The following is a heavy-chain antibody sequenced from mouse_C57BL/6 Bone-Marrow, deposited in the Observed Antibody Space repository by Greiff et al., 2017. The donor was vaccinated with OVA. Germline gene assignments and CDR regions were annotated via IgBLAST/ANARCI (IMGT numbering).Heavy chain of an antibody. Sequence: VHLVESGGDLVKPGGSLKLSCAASGFTFSSYGMSWVRQTPDKRLEWVATISSGGSYTYSPDSVKGRFTLSRDNAKNTLYLQMSSLKSEDTAMYDCARHGDYGSFFDYGGQGTTLTVSS. CDR2: ISSGGSYT. J-gene: IGHJ2*01. CDR3: ARHGDYGSFFDY. V-gene: IGHV5-6*01. D-gene: IGHD1-1*01. CDR1: GFTFSSYG.